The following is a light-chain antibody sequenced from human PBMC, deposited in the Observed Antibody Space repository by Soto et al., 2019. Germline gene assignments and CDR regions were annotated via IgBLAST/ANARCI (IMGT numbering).Light chain of an antibody. V-gene: IGLV1-40*01. CDR2: GNS. CDR3: QSYDTSRSGYVV. Sequence: QSVLTQPPSVSGAPGQRVTISCTGSSSNIGAGYDVHWYQHLPGTAPKLLIFGNSNRPSGVPDRFSGSKSGTSASLAITGLQAEDEAQYYCQSYDTSRSGYVVFGGGTKVTVL. J-gene: IGLJ2*01. CDR1: SSNIGAGYD.